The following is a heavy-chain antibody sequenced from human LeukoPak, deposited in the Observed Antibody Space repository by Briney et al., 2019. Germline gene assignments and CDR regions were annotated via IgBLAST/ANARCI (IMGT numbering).Heavy chain of an antibody. CDR3: ARGSRGGSRGIVGKPFDY. Sequence: ASVKVSCKVSGYTLTELSMHWVRQAPGKGLEWMGGFDPEDGETIYAQKFQGRVTITADKSTSTAYMELSSLRSEDTAVYYCARGSRGGSRGIVGKPFDYWGQGTLVTVSS. J-gene: IGHJ4*02. V-gene: IGHV1-24*01. D-gene: IGHD1-26*01. CDR2: FDPEDGET. CDR1: GYTLTELS.